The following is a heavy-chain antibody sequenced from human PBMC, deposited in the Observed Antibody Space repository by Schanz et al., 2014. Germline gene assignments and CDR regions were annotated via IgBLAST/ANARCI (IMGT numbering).Heavy chain of an antibody. CDR3: ARGLIAAAGGAFDY. D-gene: IGHD6-13*01. CDR1: GFTFSSYS. Sequence: EVQLVESGGGLVQPGGSLRLSCAASGFTFSSYSMNWVRQAPGKGLEWVSVISASGGDTYYADSVRGRFTMSRDNSKNTLYLQMNSLRAGDAAVYYCARGLIAAAGGAFDYWGQGTLVAVSA. J-gene: IGHJ4*02. CDR2: ISASGGDT. V-gene: IGHV3-23*04.